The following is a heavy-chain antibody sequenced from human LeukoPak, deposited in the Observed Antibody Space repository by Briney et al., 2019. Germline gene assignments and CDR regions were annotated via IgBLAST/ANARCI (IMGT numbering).Heavy chain of an antibody. D-gene: IGHD1-26*01. Sequence: SETLSLTCTVSGGSISNYYWSWIRQPAGKGLEWIGRIYTSGSTNYNPSLKSRVTMSVDTSKNQFSLKLSSVTAADTAVYYCAREEVGATTREPFDPWGQGTLVTVSS. J-gene: IGHJ5*02. CDR3: AREEVGATTREPFDP. CDR1: GGSISNYY. CDR2: IYTSGST. V-gene: IGHV4-4*07.